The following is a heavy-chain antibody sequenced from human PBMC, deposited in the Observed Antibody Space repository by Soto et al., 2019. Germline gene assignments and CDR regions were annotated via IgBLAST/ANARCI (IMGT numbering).Heavy chain of an antibody. Sequence: GASVKVSCKASGGTFSSYAISWVRQAPGQGLEWMGGIIPIFGTANYAQKFQGRVTITADESTSTAYMELSSLRSEDTAVYYCASLSSTSPRGYYYGMDVWGQGTTVTVS. CDR2: IIPIFGTA. V-gene: IGHV1-69*13. CDR3: ASLSSTSPRGYYYGMDV. CDR1: GGTFSSYA. J-gene: IGHJ6*02. D-gene: IGHD2-2*01.